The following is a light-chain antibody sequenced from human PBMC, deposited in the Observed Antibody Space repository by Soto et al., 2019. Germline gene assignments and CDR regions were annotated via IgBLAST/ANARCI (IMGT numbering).Light chain of an antibody. CDR3: QQYNSYPVT. V-gene: IGKV1-5*03. CDR2: KAS. J-gene: IGKJ1*01. Sequence: DIQMTQSPSTLSGSVGDRVTITCRASQTISSWLAWYQQKPGKAPKLLIYKASSLESGVPSRFGGSGSGTEFTLTISSLQPDDFATYYCQQYNSYPVTFGQGTKVDIK. CDR1: QTISSW.